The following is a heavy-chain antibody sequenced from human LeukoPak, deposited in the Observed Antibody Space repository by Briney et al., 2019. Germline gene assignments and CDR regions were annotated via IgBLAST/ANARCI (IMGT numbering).Heavy chain of an antibody. CDR3: ARGTGLTY. CDR1: GGSLIPYY. J-gene: IGHJ4*02. CDR2: IHYSETT. Sequence: SETLSLTCTVSGGSLIPYYWSWIRQPPDKGLEWIGYIHYSETTTYNPSLKSRVTISLDTSKNQLSLKLASVTAADTAVYFCARGTGLTYWGQGTLVTVSS. V-gene: IGHV4-59*01.